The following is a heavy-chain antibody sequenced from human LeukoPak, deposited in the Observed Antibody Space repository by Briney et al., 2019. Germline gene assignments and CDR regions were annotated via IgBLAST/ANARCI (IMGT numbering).Heavy chain of an antibody. Sequence: SDTLSLTCSISGGSISNYYGSWIRQSPGKGVEWMGYIFYTGATDHNPSLRGRVTMSVDTSKNQFSLTLTSVTAADTAVYYCARSGHDFWSGLKWFDSSGQGTLVTVS. CDR3: ARSGHDFWSGLKWFDS. V-gene: IGHV4-59*07. CDR2: IFYTGAT. J-gene: IGHJ5*01. D-gene: IGHD3-3*01. CDR1: GGSISNYY.